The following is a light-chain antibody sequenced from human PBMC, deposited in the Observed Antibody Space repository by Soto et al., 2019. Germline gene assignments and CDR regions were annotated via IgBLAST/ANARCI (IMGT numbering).Light chain of an antibody. J-gene: IGLJ1*01. V-gene: IGLV2-14*01. CDR1: SRDIGNYNY. CDR2: EVT. Sequence: QSVLTQPASVSGSPGQSITISCTGTSRDIGNYNYVSWYQHHPGKAPKLMIYEVTSRPSGVSDRFSGSKSGMTASLTISGLQPEDEADYSCASYRSANTLVVFGTGTKVTVL. CDR3: ASYRSANTLVV.